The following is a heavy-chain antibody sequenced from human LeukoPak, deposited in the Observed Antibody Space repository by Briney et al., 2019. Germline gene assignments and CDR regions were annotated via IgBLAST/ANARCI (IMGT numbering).Heavy chain of an antibody. V-gene: IGHV3-9*01. CDR2: ISWNSGSI. D-gene: IGHD3-22*01. Sequence: PGRSLRFSCAASGFTFDDYAMHGVRQAPGKGLEWVSGISWNSGSIGYADSVKGRFTISRDNAKNSLYLQMNSLRAEDTALYYCAKDKESSGYYYFDYWGQGTLVTVSS. J-gene: IGHJ4*02. CDR1: GFTFDDYA. CDR3: AKDKESSGYYYFDY.